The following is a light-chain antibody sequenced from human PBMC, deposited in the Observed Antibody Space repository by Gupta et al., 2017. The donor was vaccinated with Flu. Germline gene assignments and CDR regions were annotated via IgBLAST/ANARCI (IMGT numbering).Light chain of an antibody. J-gene: IGKJ4*01. CDR2: GAS. Sequence: DIVLTQSPGTVSLSPGERATLSCRASQSVSGSCLAWYQQKPGQAPRLLIYGASSRATGIPDRFSGSGSGTDFTLTISRLEPEDFAVYYCQQYGSSPLTFGGGTKVEIK. CDR3: QQYGSSPLT. CDR1: QSVSGSC. V-gene: IGKV3-20*01.